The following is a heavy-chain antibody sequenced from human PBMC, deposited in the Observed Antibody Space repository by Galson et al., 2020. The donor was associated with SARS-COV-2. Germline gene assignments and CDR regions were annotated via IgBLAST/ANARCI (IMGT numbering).Heavy chain of an antibody. CDR3: ATGDVWFES. V-gene: IGHV3-48*03. J-gene: IGHJ5*01. Sequence: GGSLRLSCAASGLTFSNTEMNWVRQAPGKGLEWLSYISMSGITIYYADSVKGRFTISRDNAENSLYLQMNSLRAEDTGIYYCATGDVWFESWGQGTLVTGSS. CDR2: ISMSGITI. D-gene: IGHD7-27*01. CDR1: GLTFSNTE.